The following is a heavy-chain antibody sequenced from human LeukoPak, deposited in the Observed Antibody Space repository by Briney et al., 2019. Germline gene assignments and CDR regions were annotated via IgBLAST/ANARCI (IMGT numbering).Heavy chain of an antibody. V-gene: IGHV3-23*01. CDR3: AKLVGNGATPTDY. CDR1: GFIFSTYA. Sequence: GGSLRLSCAASGFIFSTYAMTWVRQAPGKGLEWVSVISASGTNTDYAGSVKGRFTISRDNSKNTVSLQMNSLRAEDTAIYYCAKLVGNGATPTDYWGQGTLVTVSS. CDR2: ISASGTNT. J-gene: IGHJ4*02. D-gene: IGHD1-14*01.